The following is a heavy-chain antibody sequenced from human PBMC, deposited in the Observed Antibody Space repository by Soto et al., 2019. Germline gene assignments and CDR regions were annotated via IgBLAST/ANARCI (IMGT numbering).Heavy chain of an antibody. Sequence: SETLSLACTVSGGSISSGDYYWSWIRQPPGKGLEWIGYIYYSGSTYYNPSLKSRVTISVDTSKNQFSLKLSSVTAADTAVYYCAREGGGAGFARYYYGMDVWGQGTTVTVSS. V-gene: IGHV4-30-4*01. CDR3: AREGGGAGFARYYYGMDV. CDR2: IYYSGST. D-gene: IGHD3-16*01. CDR1: GGSISSGDYY. J-gene: IGHJ6*02.